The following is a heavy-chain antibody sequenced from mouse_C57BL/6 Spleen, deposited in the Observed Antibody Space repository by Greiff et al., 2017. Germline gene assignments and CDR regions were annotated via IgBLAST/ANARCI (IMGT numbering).Heavy chain of an antibody. CDR1: GYAFSSSW. CDR2: IYPGDGDT. CDR3: ALIYDGYPYFDY. Sequence: LVESGPELVKPGASVKISCKASGYAFSSSWMNWVKQRPGKGLEWIGRIYPGDGDTNYNGKFKGKATLTADKSSSTAYMQLSSLTSEDSAVYFCALIYDGYPYFDYWGQGTTLTVSS. V-gene: IGHV1-82*01. D-gene: IGHD2-3*01. J-gene: IGHJ2*01.